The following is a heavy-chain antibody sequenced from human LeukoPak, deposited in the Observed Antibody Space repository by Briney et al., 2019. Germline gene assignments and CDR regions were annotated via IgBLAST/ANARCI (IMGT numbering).Heavy chain of an antibody. V-gene: IGHV4-4*07. D-gene: IGHD3-10*01. CDR3: ARAASTTYYYGSGSYWVRLDP. J-gene: IGHJ5*02. CDR2: IYTSGST. Sequence: PSETLSLTCTVSGGSISSYYWSWIRQPAGKGLEWIGRIYTSGSTNYNPSLKSRVTMSVDTSKHQFSLKLSSVTAADTAVYYCARAASTTYYYGSGSYWVRLDPWGQGTLVTVSS. CDR1: GGSISSYY.